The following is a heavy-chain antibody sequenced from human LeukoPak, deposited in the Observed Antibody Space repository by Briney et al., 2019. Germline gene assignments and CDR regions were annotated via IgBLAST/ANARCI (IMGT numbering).Heavy chain of an antibody. J-gene: IGHJ3*01. CDR3: AKNRDIAATRAFDV. CDR1: GFTFDDHA. D-gene: IGHD2-15*01. Sequence: GGSLRLSCAASGFTFDDHAMHWVRQAPGKGLEWVSGISWNSGNIGYADSVKGRFTISRDSAKNALYLQMNSLRAEDTALYYCAKNRDIAATRAFDVWGRGTMVTVSS. V-gene: IGHV3-9*01. CDR2: ISWNSGNI.